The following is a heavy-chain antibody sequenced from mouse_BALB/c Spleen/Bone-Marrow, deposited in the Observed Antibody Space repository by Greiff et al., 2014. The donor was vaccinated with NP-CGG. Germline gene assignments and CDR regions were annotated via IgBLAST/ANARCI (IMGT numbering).Heavy chain of an antibody. CDR3: ATYYYGSSWGFAY. V-gene: IGHV14-3*02. D-gene: IGHD1-1*01. CDR2: IDPANGNT. J-gene: IGHJ3*01. Sequence: VTLKESGAELVKPGASVKSSCTASGFNIKDTYMHWVKQRPEQGLEWIGRIDPANGNTKYDPKFQGKATITADTSSNTAYLQLSSLTSEDTAVYYCATYYYGSSWGFAYWGQGTLVTVSA. CDR1: GFNIKDTY.